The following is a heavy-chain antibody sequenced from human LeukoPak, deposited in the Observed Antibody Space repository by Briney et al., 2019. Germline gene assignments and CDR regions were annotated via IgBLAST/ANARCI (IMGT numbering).Heavy chain of an antibody. V-gene: IGHV3-23*01. CDR1: GFTFSSYA. J-gene: IGHJ6*04. Sequence: GGSLRLSCAASGFTFSSYAMSWVRQAPGKGLEWVSTISGSGGRTYYADSVKGRFTISRDNSKNTLYLQMSSLRAEDTAVFYCAKDGYFDWLLSVWGMDVWGKGTTVTVSS. CDR2: ISGSGGRT. CDR3: AKDGYFDWLLSVWGMDV. D-gene: IGHD3-9*01.